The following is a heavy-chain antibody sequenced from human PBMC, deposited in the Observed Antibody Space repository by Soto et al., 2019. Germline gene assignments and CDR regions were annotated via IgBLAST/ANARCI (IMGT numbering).Heavy chain of an antibody. J-gene: IGHJ5*02. D-gene: IGHD6-13*01. CDR2: ILYDGSKK. V-gene: IGHV3-30-3*01. Sequence: QVQLEESGGGVVQPGRSLRLSCAASGFTFSSYAMNWVRQAPGKGLEWVAVILYDGSKKYYADSVKGRFTISRDNSKNTLYLQINSLRAEDTAVYYCATSPAAVGIWFDPWGQGTLVTVSS. CDR3: ATSPAAVGIWFDP. CDR1: GFTFSSYA.